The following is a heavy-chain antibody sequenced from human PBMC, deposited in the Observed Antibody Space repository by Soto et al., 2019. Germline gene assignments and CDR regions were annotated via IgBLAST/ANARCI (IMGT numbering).Heavy chain of an antibody. CDR1: GFSFSNYA. V-gene: IGHV3-30*18. CDR3: AKTIGLRLGELSPDY. Sequence: QVHLVESGGGVVQPGRSLRLSCAASGFSFSNYAIHWVRQAPGKGLEWVALISYDGSRQYYGDSVEGRFTISRDNSKNTLSLEMNNLRPEDTAVYYCAKTIGLRLGELSPDYWGQGTLVTVSS. J-gene: IGHJ4*02. D-gene: IGHD3-16*02. CDR2: ISYDGSRQ.